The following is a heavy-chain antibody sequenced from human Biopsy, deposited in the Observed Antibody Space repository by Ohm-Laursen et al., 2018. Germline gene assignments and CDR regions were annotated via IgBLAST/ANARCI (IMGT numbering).Heavy chain of an antibody. V-gene: IGHV4-59*08. Sequence: SDTLSLTCTVSGGSISSYYWGWIRQPPGKGLEWIGSISYTGSTHDNPSLKSRVTISVDTSMNHLSLRLTSVTAADTAVYYCARHAPSYSGSYWRYFDLWGRGTLVTVSS. CDR2: ISYTGST. CDR1: GGSISSYY. J-gene: IGHJ2*01. CDR3: ARHAPSYSGSYWRYFDL. D-gene: IGHD1-26*01.